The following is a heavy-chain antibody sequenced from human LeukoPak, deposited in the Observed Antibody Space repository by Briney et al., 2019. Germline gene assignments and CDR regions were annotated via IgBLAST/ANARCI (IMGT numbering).Heavy chain of an antibody. V-gene: IGHV3-7*01. Sequence: GGSLRLSCAASGFTFSSFWMSWVRQAPGKGLEWVANIKQDGSERNYVGSVRGRFTISRDNAKNLLYLQMNSLRAEDTAVYYCANGAEWPNIWGQGTLVTV. J-gene: IGHJ4*02. D-gene: IGHD3-3*01. CDR3: ANGAEWPNI. CDR1: GFTFSSFW. CDR2: IKQDGSER.